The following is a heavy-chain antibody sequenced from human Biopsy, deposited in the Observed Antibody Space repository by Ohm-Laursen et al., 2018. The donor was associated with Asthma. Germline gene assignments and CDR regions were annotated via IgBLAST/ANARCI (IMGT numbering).Heavy chain of an antibody. CDR1: GFTSSSYG. CDR2: IWYDGSNK. D-gene: IGHD2-2*01. V-gene: IGHV3-33*01. Sequence: SLRLSCTASGFTSSSYGMHWVRQAPGKGLEWVAVIWYDGSNKYYADSVKGRFTISRDNSKNTLYLQMNSLRAEDTAVYYCARVAWDIVVVPAAMPGAYFDHWGQGALVTVSS. J-gene: IGHJ4*02. CDR3: ARVAWDIVVVPAAMPGAYFDH.